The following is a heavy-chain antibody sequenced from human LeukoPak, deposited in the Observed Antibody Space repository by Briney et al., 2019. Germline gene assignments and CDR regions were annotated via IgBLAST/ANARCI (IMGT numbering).Heavy chain of an antibody. CDR3: ARVRNGAGRRYYYYYIDV. CDR1: GGSLSSYY. D-gene: IGHD1-1*01. Sequence: PSETLSLTCTVSGGSLSSYYWSWIRQPPGKGLEWIGYIYYSGSTNYNPSLKSRVTISVDTSKNQFSLKLSSVTAADTAVYYCARVRNGAGRRYYYYYIDVWGKGTTVTVSS. CDR2: IYYSGST. J-gene: IGHJ6*03. V-gene: IGHV4-59*01.